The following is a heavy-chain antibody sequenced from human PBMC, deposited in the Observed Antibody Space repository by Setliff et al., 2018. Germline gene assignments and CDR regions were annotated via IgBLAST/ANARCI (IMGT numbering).Heavy chain of an antibody. J-gene: IGHJ4*02. Sequence: SVKVSCKASGGTFSSYAISRVRQAPGQGLEWMGRIIPIFGTANYAQKFQGRVTITADKSTSTAYMELSSLRSEDTAVYYCASAGYCSSTSCRSYDYWGQGTLVTVSS. CDR3: ASAGYCSSTSCRSYDY. D-gene: IGHD2-2*01. CDR2: IIPIFGTA. CDR1: GGTFSSYA. V-gene: IGHV1-69*06.